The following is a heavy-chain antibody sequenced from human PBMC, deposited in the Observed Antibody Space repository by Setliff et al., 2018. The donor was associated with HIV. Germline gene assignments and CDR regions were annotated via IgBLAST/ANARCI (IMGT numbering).Heavy chain of an antibody. CDR3: ARLLRGGGGYFDY. Sequence: PGGSLRLSCAASGFTFSSYEMTWVRQAPGKGLEWVSYISRSGNTIYYADSVKGRFTISRDNAKNSLYLQMNSLRAEDTAIYYCARLLRGGGGYFDYWGQGTLVTVSS. D-gene: IGHD3-10*01. V-gene: IGHV3-48*03. CDR1: GFTFSSYE. CDR2: ISRSGNTI. J-gene: IGHJ4*02.